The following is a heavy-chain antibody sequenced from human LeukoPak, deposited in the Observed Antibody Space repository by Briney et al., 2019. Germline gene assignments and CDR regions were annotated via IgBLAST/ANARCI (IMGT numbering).Heavy chain of an antibody. J-gene: IGHJ5*02. CDR2: IKPNSGGT. D-gene: IGHD2-21*01. V-gene: IGHV1-2*02. CDR3: ARADRLHGGPYLIGP. CDR1: GYSFTDYY. Sequence: ASVKASRKTSGYSFTDYYMHWVRQAPGQGLEGMGWIKPNSGGTRSAQKFQGRVTMTRDTSISTVYMEVSWLTSYDTAIYYCARADRLHGGPYLIGPWGQGTLVTVSS.